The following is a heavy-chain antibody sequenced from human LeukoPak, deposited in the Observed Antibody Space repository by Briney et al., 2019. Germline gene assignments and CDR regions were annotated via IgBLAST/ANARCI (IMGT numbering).Heavy chain of an antibody. CDR2: ISYDGSNK. CDR3: AKDEVYWFGHPTPWSFAY. CDR1: GFTFSSYG. J-gene: IGHJ4*02. V-gene: IGHV3-30*18. D-gene: IGHD3-10*01. Sequence: PGGSLRLSCAASGFTFSSYGMHWVRQAPGKGLEWVAVISYDGSNKYYADSVKGRFTISRDNSKNTMYMQMNRLRAEATAVYYCAKDEVYWFGHPTPWSFAYWGQGTLVTVSS.